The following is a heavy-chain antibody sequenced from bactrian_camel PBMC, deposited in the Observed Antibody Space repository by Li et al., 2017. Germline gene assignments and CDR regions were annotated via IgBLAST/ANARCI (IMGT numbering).Heavy chain of an antibody. CDR3: AEGRGSRGEHCYSLNY. CDR1: GFAFSSYW. CDR2: IQWGGETT. Sequence: HVQLVESGGGLVRPGGSLRLSCAASGFAFSSYWMYWVRQAPGKGLEWVSSIQWGGETTYYADSVKGRFTISRDSARNTVYLQMNNLQPEDTATYYCAEGRGSRGEHCYSLNYWGQGTQVTVS. D-gene: IGHD6*01. J-gene: IGHJ4*01. V-gene: IGHV3S1*01.